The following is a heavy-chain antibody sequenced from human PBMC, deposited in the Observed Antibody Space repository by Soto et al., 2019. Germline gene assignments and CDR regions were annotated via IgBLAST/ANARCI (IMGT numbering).Heavy chain of an antibody. V-gene: IGHV3-30-3*01. D-gene: IGHD7-27*01. CDR3: ARSNWGYYFDY. J-gene: IGHJ4*02. Sequence: PVGSLRLSCAASGFTFSSYAMHWVRQAPGKGLEWVAVISYDGSNKYYADSVKGRFTISRDNSKNTLYLQMNSLRAEDTAVYYCARSNWGYYFDYWGQGTLVTVSS. CDR1: GFTFSSYA. CDR2: ISYDGSNK.